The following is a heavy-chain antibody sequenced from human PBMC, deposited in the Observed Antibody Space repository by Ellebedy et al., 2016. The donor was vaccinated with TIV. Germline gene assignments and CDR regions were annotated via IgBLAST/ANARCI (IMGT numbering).Heavy chain of an antibody. D-gene: IGHD2-2*01. Sequence: PGGFLRLSCVASGFSVSSNYMTWVRQAPGKGLEWVSVIYSGNNTHYADSVKGRFTISRDIFKNSVYLQMDRLRAEDTALYYCVRERMPLPTWGQGTLVTVSS. CDR3: VRERMPLPT. V-gene: IGHV3-66*01. CDR1: GFSVSSNY. J-gene: IGHJ5*02. CDR2: IYSGNNT.